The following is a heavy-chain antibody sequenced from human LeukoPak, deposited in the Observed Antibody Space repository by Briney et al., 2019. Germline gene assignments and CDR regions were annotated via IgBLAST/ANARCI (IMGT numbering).Heavy chain of an antibody. CDR1: GGSISSGSYY. V-gene: IGHV4-61*02. Sequence: SQTLSLTCTVSGGSISSGSYYWSWIRQPAGKGLEWIGRIYTSGSTNYNPSLKSRVTISVDTSKNQFSLKLSSVTAADTAVYYCARNKVPWYYFDYWGQGTLVTVSS. J-gene: IGHJ4*02. D-gene: IGHD2-8*02. CDR2: IYTSGST. CDR3: ARNKVPWYYFDY.